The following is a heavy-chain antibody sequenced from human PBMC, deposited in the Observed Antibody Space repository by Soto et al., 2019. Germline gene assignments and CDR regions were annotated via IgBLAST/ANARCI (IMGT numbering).Heavy chain of an antibody. J-gene: IGHJ6*02. D-gene: IGHD1-1*01. CDR2: ISRDGSEI. V-gene: IGHV3-30*18. CDR3: AKDPYNTRLSFYYYGMDV. Sequence: QVQVVESGGGVVQPGRSLRLSCAASGFTFSSYGMHWVRQAPGKGLEWVAVISRDGSEIYYADSVKGRFTISRDNSKNKLYLQMNSLQPEDTAVYYCAKDPYNTRLSFYYYGMDVLGQGTTVTVSS. CDR1: GFTFSSYG.